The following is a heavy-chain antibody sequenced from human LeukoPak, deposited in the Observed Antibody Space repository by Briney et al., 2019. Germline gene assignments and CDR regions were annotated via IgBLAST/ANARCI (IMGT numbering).Heavy chain of an antibody. CDR1: GGSISSSSYY. D-gene: IGHD5-18*01. CDR3: ARDTAMGYCFDY. J-gene: IGHJ4*02. V-gene: IGHV4-39*07. Sequence: PSETLSLTCTVSGGSISSSSYYWGWIRQPPGKGLEWIGSIYYSGSTYYNPSLKSRVTISVDTSKNQFSLKLSSVTAADTAVYYCARDTAMGYCFDYWGQGTLVTVSS. CDR2: IYYSGST.